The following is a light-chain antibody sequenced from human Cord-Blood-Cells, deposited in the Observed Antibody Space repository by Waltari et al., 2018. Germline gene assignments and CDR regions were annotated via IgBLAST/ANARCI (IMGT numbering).Light chain of an antibody. CDR2: AAS. CDR3: QQLNSYPYS. Sequence: DIQLTQSPSFLSASVGDRVTITCRASQGISSYLAWYQQKPGNAPKLLIYAASTLQSGVPSRFSGSGSGTEFTLTISSLQPEDFATYYCQQLNSYPYSFGQWTKLEIK. V-gene: IGKV1-9*01. J-gene: IGKJ2*03. CDR1: QGISSY.